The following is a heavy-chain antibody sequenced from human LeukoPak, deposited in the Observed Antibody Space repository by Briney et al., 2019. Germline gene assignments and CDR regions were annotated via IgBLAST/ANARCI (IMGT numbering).Heavy chain of an antibody. J-gene: IGHJ3*02. Sequence: GESLKISCKGSGYSFTSYWIGWVRQMPGKGLEWMGIIYPGDSDTRYSPSFQGQVTISADKSISTAYLQWSSLKASDTAMYYCARHGGATMIVGFLHAFDIWGQGTMVTVSS. CDR2: IYPGDSDT. CDR1: GYSFTSYW. CDR3: ARHGGATMIVGFLHAFDI. V-gene: IGHV5-51*01. D-gene: IGHD3-22*01.